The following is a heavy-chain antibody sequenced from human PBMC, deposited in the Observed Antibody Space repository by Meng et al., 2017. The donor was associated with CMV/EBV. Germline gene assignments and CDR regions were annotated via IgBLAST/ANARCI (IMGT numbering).Heavy chain of an antibody. D-gene: IGHD3-10*01. J-gene: IGHJ4*02. CDR2: ISSSSSYI. CDR1: GFTFSSYS. Sequence: GGSLRLSCAASGFTFSSYSMNWVRQAPGKGLEWVSSISSSSSYIYYADSVKGRFTISRGNAKNSLYLQMNSLRAEDTAVYYCARAAGSLLRYYFDYWGQGTLVTVSS. V-gene: IGHV3-21*01. CDR3: ARAAGSLLRYYFDY.